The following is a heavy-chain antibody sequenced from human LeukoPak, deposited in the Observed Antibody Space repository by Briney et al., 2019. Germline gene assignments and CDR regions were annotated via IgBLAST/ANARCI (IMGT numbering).Heavy chain of an antibody. Sequence: GGSLRLSCAASGFTVSTYDMNWVRQAPGKGLEWVSYISTSGLTIYYADSAKGRFTVSRDNAKNSLHLQMNNLRAEDTAVYYCARGLVGSPWGQGTLVTVSS. V-gene: IGHV3-48*03. J-gene: IGHJ5*02. CDR1: GFTVSTYD. CDR2: ISTSGLTI. D-gene: IGHD2-15*01. CDR3: ARGLVGSP.